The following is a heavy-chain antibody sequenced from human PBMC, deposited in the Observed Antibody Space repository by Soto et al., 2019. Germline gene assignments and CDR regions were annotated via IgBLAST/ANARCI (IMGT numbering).Heavy chain of an antibody. J-gene: IGHJ4*02. CDR1: GFSITTYA. V-gene: IGHV3-23*01. CDR2: ISGSGGNI. CDR3: ARDKGPYYFDQ. Sequence: GGSLRLSCVASGFSITTYAMSWVRQGPGKGLEWVADISGSGGNIYYADSVKGRFTISRDTSMNTLYLQMNSLRAEDTAVYYCARDKGPYYFDQWGQGTLVTVSS.